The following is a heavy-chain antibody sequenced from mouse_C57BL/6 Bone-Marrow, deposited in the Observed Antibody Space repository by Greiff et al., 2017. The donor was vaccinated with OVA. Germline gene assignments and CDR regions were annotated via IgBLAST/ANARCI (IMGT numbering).Heavy chain of an antibody. V-gene: IGHV1-81*01. CDR3: AGLGCYDSSDWYFDV. J-gene: IGHJ1*03. CDR2: IYPRSGNT. Sequence: QVHVKQSGAELARPGASVKLSCKASGYTFTSYGISWVKQRTGQGLEWIGEIYPRSGNTYYNEKFKGKATLTAAKSSSTAYMELRSLTSEDSAVYFCAGLGCYDSSDWYFDVWGTGTTVTVSS. CDR1: GYTFTSYG. D-gene: IGHD1-1*01.